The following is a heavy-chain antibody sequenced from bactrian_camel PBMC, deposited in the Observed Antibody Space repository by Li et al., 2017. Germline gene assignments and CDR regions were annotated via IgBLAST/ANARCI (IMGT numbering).Heavy chain of an antibody. J-gene: IGHJ4*01. D-gene: IGHD4*01. V-gene: IGHV3S1*01. Sequence: QVQLVESGGGGLAQPGGSLRLSCAASGYTYRRYCMAWFRQAPGKDREWVATMSTNGRTSVADSVKGRFTISRDNAKNTLYLLLNSLKTEDTATYYCAKDPDSMPYYNEYAYWGQGTQVTVS. CDR1: GYTYRRYC. CDR2: MSTNGRT. CDR3: AKDPDSMPYYNEYAY.